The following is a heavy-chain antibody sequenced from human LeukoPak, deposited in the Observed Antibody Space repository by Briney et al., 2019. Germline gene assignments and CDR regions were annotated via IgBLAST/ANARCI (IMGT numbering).Heavy chain of an antibody. Sequence: SETLSLTCAVYGGSFSGYYWSWIRQPPGKGLEWIGEINHSGSTNYNPSLKSRVIISVDTSKNQFSLKLSSVTAADTAVYYCAREMATILVYDYWGQGTLVTVSS. D-gene: IGHD5-24*01. CDR2: INHSGST. CDR1: GGSFSGYY. V-gene: IGHV4-34*01. J-gene: IGHJ4*02. CDR3: AREMATILVYDY.